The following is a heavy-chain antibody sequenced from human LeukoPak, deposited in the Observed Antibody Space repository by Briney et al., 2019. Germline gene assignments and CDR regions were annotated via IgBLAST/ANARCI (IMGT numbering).Heavy chain of an antibody. D-gene: IGHD6-13*01. J-gene: IGHJ5*02. CDR1: GYTFTGYY. Sequence: ASVKVSCKASGYTFTGYYMHWVRQAPGQGLEWMGWINPNSGGTNYAQRFQGRVTMTRDTSISTAYMELSRLRSDDTAVYYCARDGTAPPRGWFDPWGQGTLVTVSS. V-gene: IGHV1-2*02. CDR3: ARDGTAPPRGWFDP. CDR2: INPNSGGT.